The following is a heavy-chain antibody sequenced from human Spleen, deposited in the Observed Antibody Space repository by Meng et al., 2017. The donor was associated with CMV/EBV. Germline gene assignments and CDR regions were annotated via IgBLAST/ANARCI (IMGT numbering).Heavy chain of an antibody. V-gene: IGHV3-30*03. CDR1: GFTFSSYE. CDR2: IQFDGSNK. D-gene: IGHD6-19*01. Sequence: GESLKISCAASGFTFSSYEMHWVRQAPGKGLEWVALIQFDGSNKYYADSVKGRFTVSRDNSKSTLYLQMNSLRPDDTAMYYCARVLAVSGSTWGQGTLVTVSS. J-gene: IGHJ4*02. CDR3: ARVLAVSGST.